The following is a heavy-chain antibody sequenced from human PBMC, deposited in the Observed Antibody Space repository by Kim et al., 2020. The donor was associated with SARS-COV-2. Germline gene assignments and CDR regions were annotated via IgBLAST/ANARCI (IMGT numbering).Heavy chain of an antibody. J-gene: IGHJ4*02. CDR1: GYNFGNYG. Sequence: ASVKVSCKASGYNFGNYGITWVRQAPGQGLEWMGWVGPFGLTIKLAQMFQDRMTLTFDTSTDTAHMELRSLTSDDTAIYYCARDLYSNWDLGYYFDYWGQGSLVTVAS. D-gene: IGHD1-26*01. CDR3: ARDLYSNWDLGYYFDY. V-gene: IGHV1-18*01. CDR2: VGPFGLTI.